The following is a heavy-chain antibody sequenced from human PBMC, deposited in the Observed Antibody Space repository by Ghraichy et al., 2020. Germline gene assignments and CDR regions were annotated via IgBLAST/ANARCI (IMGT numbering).Heavy chain of an antibody. Sequence: GGSLRLSCAASGFTFSSYWMSWVRQAPGKGLEWVANIKQDGSEKYYVDSVKGRFTISRDNAKNSLYLQMNSLGAEDTAVYYCARKGRADAFDIWGQGTMVTVSS. CDR3: ARKGRADAFDI. J-gene: IGHJ3*02. CDR1: GFTFSSYW. CDR2: IKQDGSEK. D-gene: IGHD3-10*01. V-gene: IGHV3-7*01.